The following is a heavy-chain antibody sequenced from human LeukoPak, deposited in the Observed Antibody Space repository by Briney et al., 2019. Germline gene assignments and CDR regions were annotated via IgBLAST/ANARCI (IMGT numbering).Heavy chain of an antibody. J-gene: IGHJ4*02. V-gene: IGHV3-74*01. D-gene: IGHD2-15*01. CDR2: INSDGRST. Sequence: PGGSLRLSCAASGLTFSSYWMHWVRQGPGKGLGWVSGINSDGRSTSYADSVKGRFTISRDNAENTLYLQMKSLRAEDTAVYYCVRRYCSGGSCYFDYWGQGILVTVSS. CDR1: GLTFSSYW. CDR3: VRRYCSGGSCYFDY.